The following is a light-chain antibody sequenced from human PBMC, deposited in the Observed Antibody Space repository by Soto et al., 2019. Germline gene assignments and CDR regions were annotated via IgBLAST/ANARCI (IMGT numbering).Light chain of an antibody. CDR2: GAS. CDR3: QQYAGPPTT. Sequence: EILLTHSPGTLSLSPVDRATLSCRASQTVSNNYLAWCQQKPGQAPRVIMYGASRRATGIPDRFSGGGSGTDFTLTISRLEPEDFAVYFCQQYAGPPTTFGQGTRLEIK. J-gene: IGKJ5*01. CDR1: QTVSNNY. V-gene: IGKV3-20*01.